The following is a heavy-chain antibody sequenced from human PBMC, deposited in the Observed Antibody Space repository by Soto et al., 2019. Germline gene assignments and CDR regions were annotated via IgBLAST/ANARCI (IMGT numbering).Heavy chain of an antibody. J-gene: IGHJ5*02. CDR1: GGSFSGYY. CDR3: ARDMITMVVHAFDP. V-gene: IGHV4-34*01. CDR2: INHSGST. D-gene: IGHD3-10*01. Sequence: PSETLSLTCAVYGGSFSGYYWSWIRQPPGKGLEWIGEINHSGSTNYNPSLKSRVTISVDTSRNQFSLKLSSVTAADTAVYYCARDMITMVVHAFDPWGQGTLVTVSS.